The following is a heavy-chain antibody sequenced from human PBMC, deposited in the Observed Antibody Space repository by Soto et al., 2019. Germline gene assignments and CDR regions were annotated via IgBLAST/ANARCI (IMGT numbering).Heavy chain of an antibody. V-gene: IGHV1-69*04. Sequence: QVHLVQSGAEMKKPGSSVKVSCKVSGGDLTNSGISWVRQAPGQGLEWMGGIFPLLAMVDYSQKFQGRVTITADESTNTAYMDLGSLRSEDTAVYYCAKEDGACFKSWGQGTLVIVSS. CDR1: GGDLTNSG. J-gene: IGHJ4*02. CDR3: AKEDGACFKS. CDR2: IFPLLAMV. D-gene: IGHD1-26*01.